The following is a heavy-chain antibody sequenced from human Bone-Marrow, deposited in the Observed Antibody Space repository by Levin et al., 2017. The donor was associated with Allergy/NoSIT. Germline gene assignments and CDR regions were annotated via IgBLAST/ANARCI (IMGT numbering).Heavy chain of an antibody. CDR2: ISYDGSNK. V-gene: IGHV3-30*03. CDR1: GFTFSSYG. D-gene: IGHD2-15*01. J-gene: IGHJ4*02. CDR3: IPRGYCSGGSCHNDPFDY. Sequence: SCAASGFTFSSYGMHWVRQAPGKGLEWVAVISYDGSNKYYADSVKGRFTISRDNSKNTLYLQMNSLRAEDTAVYYCIPRGYCSGGSCHNDPFDYWGQGTLVTVSS.